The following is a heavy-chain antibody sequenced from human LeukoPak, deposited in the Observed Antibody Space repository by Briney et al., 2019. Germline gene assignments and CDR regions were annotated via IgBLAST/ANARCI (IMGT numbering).Heavy chain of an antibody. D-gene: IGHD6-19*01. J-gene: IGHJ6*02. CDR2: IYYSGST. Sequence: AETLSLTCTASGFSISSYYWRWIRQPPGKGLEWMGYIYYSGSTNYNPSLKSRVTISVDTSKNQFSLKLSSMTAADTAVYYCARGIAVAGPSGYYYGMDVWGQGTTVTVSS. V-gene: IGHV4-59*01. CDR3: ARGIAVAGPSGYYYGMDV. CDR1: GFSISSYY.